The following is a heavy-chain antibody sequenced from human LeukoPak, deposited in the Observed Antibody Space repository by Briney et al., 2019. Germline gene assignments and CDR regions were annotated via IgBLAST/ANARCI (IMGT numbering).Heavy chain of an antibody. CDR1: GFTFSSYG. D-gene: IGHD4-23*01. J-gene: IGHJ3*02. Sequence: GGSLRLSCAASGFTFSSYGMHWVRQAPGKGLEWVAVISYHGRNKYYADSVKGRLTISRDNSMNTLYLQMNSLRAEDTAVYYCAKDLNDYGGKEVPDAFDIWGQGTMVTVSS. V-gene: IGHV3-30*18. CDR3: AKDLNDYGGKEVPDAFDI. CDR2: ISYHGRNK.